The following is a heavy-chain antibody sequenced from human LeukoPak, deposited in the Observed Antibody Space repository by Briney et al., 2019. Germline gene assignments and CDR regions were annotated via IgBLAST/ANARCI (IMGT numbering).Heavy chain of an antibody. CDR2: IKQDESER. D-gene: IGHD6-25*01. CDR1: GFIFSNYW. J-gene: IGHJ3*02. V-gene: IGHV3-7*03. CDR3: AKDRGTSLCDAFDI. Sequence: PGGSLRLSCATSGFIFSNYWMSWVRQAPGKGLEWVANIKQDESERYYVDSVKGRFTISRDNAKNSLYLQMNSLRAENTAIYYCAKDRGTSLCDAFDIWGQGTMVTVSS.